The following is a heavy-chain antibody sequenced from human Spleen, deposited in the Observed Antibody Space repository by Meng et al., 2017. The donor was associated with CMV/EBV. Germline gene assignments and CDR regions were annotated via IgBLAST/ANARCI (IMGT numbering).Heavy chain of an antibody. CDR1: GFTFGGYT. J-gene: IGHJ4*02. D-gene: IGHD3-3*01. CDR3: AREERDYDFWSGYYKFDY. V-gene: IGHV3-21*01. CDR2: ISSVSSYK. Sequence: GESLKISCAASGFTFGGYTMNWVRQAPGKALEWVSSISSVSSYKYYADSVKGRFTISRNNAKNSLYLQMNSPRAEDTAVYYCAREERDYDFWSGYYKFDYWGQGTLVTVSS.